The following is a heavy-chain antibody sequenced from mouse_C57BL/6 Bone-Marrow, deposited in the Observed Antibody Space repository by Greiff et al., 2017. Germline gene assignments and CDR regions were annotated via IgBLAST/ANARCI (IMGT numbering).Heavy chain of an antibody. J-gene: IGHJ4*01. CDR3: VSYYYGSSPWAMDY. D-gene: IGHD1-1*01. V-gene: IGHV10-1*01. Sequence: EVQLVESGGGLVQPKGSLKLSCAASGFSFNTYAMNWVRQAPGKGLEWVARIRSKSNNYATYYADSVKDRFTISRDDSESMLYLQMNNLKTEDTAMYYCVSYYYGSSPWAMDYWGQGTSVTVSS. CDR1: GFSFNTYA. CDR2: IRSKSNNYAT.